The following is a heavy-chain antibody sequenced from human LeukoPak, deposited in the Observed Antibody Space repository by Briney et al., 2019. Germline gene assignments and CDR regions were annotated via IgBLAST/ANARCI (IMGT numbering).Heavy chain of an antibody. Sequence: PSETLSLTCTVYGGCISSYYWMWIPQPAGKGVVWIGRIYTSGSTNYNPSLESRVTMSVGTSKNQFSLKLGSVTAAETAVYYCARDLPSGAQILWFGELQQPGRLMAVWGQASTVT. CDR3: ARDLPSGAQILWFGELQQPGRLMAV. CDR1: GGCISSYY. CDR2: IYTSGST. V-gene: IGHV4-4*07. J-gene: IGHJ6*02. D-gene: IGHD3-10*01.